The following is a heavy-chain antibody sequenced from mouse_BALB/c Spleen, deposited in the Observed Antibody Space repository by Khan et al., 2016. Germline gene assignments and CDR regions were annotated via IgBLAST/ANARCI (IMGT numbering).Heavy chain of an antibody. Sequence: VQLKESGPGLVQPSQSLSITCTVSGFSLTSYGVHWVRQSPGKGLEWLGVIWSGGSTAYNAAFISRLSISKDNSKSQVFFKMNSLQADDTAIYYCASLTTVPYWYFDVWGAGTTVTVSS. CDR3: ASLTTVPYWYFDV. D-gene: IGHD1-1*01. CDR1: GFSLTSYG. V-gene: IGHV2-4-1*01. CDR2: IWSGGST. J-gene: IGHJ1*01.